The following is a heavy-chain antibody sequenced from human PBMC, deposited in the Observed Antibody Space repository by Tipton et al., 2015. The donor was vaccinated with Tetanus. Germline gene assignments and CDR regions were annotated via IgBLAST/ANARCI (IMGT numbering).Heavy chain of an antibody. CDR1: GGSIYSGGYY. D-gene: IGHD1-26*01. CDR3: ARAISGGFSSADY. V-gene: IGHV4-31*03. CDR2: IYYNHDT. Sequence: TLSLTCTVSGGSIYSGGYYWTWIRQRPGKGLEWIGYIYYNHDTYYNPSLKSRITISLDTSKNQFFLQLNSVTAADTAVYFCARAISGGFSSADYWGQGTLVTVSS. J-gene: IGHJ4*02.